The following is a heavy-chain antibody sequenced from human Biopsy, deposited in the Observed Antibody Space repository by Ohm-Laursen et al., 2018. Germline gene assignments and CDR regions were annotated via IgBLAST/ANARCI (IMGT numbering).Heavy chain of an antibody. Sequence: SVKVSCKASGYTFISYDIDWVRQAPGQGLEWMGRIIPTFDTPTYAPDFQGRVTFTADKSTGTAHLDLSRLRSEDTAIYYCAGGAAKGNPYDHWGQGTLVTVSS. D-gene: IGHD3-10*01. CDR3: AGGAAKGNPYDH. V-gene: IGHV1-69*06. CDR2: IIPTFDTP. J-gene: IGHJ5*02. CDR1: GYTFISYD.